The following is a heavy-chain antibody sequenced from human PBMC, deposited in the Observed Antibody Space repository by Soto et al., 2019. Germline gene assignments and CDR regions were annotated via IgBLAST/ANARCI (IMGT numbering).Heavy chain of an antibody. CDR2: ISYDGSNK. CDR1: GFTFSSYG. V-gene: IGHV3-30*18. J-gene: IGHJ4*02. Sequence: PGGFLRLSCAASGFTFSSYGMHWVRQAPGKGLEWVAVISYDGSNKYYADSVKGRFTISRDNSKNTLYLQMNSLRAEDTAVYYCAKDYDLALDYWGQGTLVTVSS. CDR3: AKDYDLALDY. D-gene: IGHD3-3*01.